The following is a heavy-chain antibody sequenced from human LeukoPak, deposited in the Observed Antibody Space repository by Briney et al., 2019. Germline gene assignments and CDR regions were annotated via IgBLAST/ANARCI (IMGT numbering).Heavy chain of an antibody. V-gene: IGHV1-2*02. CDR3: ARDIVATISYAYDY. Sequence: ASVKVYCKASGYTFTGYYMHWVRQAPGQGLEWMGWINPNSGGTNYAQKFQGRVTMTRDTSISTAYMELSRLRSDDTAVYYCARDIVATISYAYDYWGQGTLVTVSS. CDR2: INPNSGGT. CDR1: GYTFTGYY. D-gene: IGHD5-12*01. J-gene: IGHJ4*02.